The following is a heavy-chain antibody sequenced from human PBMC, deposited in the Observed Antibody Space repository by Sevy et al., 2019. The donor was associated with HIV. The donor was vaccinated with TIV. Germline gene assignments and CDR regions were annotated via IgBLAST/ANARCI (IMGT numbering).Heavy chain of an antibody. J-gene: IGHJ6*02. CDR1: GYTFTSYD. V-gene: IGHV1-8*01. Sequence: ASVKVSCKASGYTFTSYDINWVRQATGQGLEWMGWMNPNSGNTGYAQKFQGRVTMTRNTSISTAYMELSSLRSEDTAVYYCAGGDGYCSSTSCYTFWVGYYYGMDVWGQGTTVTVSS. CDR3: AGGDGYCSSTSCYTFWVGYYYGMDV. D-gene: IGHD2-2*02. CDR2: MNPNSGNT.